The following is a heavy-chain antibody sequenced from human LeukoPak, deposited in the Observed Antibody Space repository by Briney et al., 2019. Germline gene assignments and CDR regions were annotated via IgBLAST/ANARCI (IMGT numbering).Heavy chain of an antibody. D-gene: IGHD3-3*01. CDR1: GGSISSGDYY. CDR2: IYYSGST. V-gene: IGHV4-39*01. J-gene: IGHJ3*02. CDR3: ASHAYDFWSGYAPHDAFDI. Sequence: SQTLSLTCTVSGGSISSGDYYWSWIRQPPGKGLEWIGSIYYSGSTYYNPSLKSRVTISVDTSKNQFSLKLSSVTAADTAVYYCASHAYDFWSGYAPHDAFDIWGQGTMVTVSS.